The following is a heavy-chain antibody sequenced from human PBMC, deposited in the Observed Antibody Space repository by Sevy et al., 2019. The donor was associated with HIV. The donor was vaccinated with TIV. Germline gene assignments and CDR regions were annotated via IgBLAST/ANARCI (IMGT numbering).Heavy chain of an antibody. CDR3: AREVSSGWGTNWFDP. CDR1: GFTFSSYS. CDR2: ISSSSSTI. Sequence: GGSLRLSCAASGFTFSSYSMNWVRQAPGKGLEWVSYISSSSSTIYYADSVKGRFTISRDNVKNSLYLQMNSLRDEDTAVYYCAREVSSGWGTNWFDPWGQGTLVTVSS. V-gene: IGHV3-48*02. J-gene: IGHJ5*02. D-gene: IGHD6-19*01.